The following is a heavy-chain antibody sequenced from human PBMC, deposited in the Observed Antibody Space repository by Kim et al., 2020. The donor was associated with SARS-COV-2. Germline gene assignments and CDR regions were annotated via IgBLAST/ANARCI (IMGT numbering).Heavy chain of an antibody. CDR2: FDPEDGET. Sequence: ASVKVSCKVSGYTLTELSMHWVRQAPGKGLEWMGGFDPEDGETIYAQKFQGRVTMTEDTSTDTAYMELSSLRSEDTAVYYCFFGGGYSGYEGPFDYWGQGTLVTVSS. CDR3: FFGGGYSGYEGPFDY. CDR1: GYTLTELS. V-gene: IGHV1-24*01. D-gene: IGHD5-12*01. J-gene: IGHJ4*02.